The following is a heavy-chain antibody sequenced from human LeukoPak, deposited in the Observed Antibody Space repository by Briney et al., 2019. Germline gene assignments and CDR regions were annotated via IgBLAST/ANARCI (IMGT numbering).Heavy chain of an antibody. CDR2: IKQDGSEK. V-gene: IGHV3-7*01. D-gene: IGHD5-18*01. CDR1: GFTFSSYW. CDR3: ARDKTGYSYGYFDY. Sequence: GGSLRPSCAASGFTFSSYWMSWVRQAPGKGLEWVANIKQDGSEKYYVDSVKGRFTISRDNAKNSLYLQMNSLRAEDTAVYYCARDKTGYSYGYFDYWGQGTLVTVSS. J-gene: IGHJ4*02.